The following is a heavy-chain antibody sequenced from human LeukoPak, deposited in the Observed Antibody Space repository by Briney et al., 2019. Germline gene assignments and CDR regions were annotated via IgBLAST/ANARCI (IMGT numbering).Heavy chain of an antibody. V-gene: IGHV5-51*01. CDR3: ARLEWELLSSGLTFDI. CDR1: GYSFTSYW. D-gene: IGHD1-26*01. J-gene: IGHJ3*02. Sequence: SGESLKISGKGSGYSFTSYWIGWVRQMPGKGLEWMGIIYPGDSDTRYSPSFQGQVTISADKSISTAYLQWSSLKASDTAMYYCARLEWELLSSGLTFDIWGQGTMVTVSS. CDR2: IYPGDSDT.